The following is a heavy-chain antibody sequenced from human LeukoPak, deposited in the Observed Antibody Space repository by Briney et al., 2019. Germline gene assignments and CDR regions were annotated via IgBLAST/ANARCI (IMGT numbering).Heavy chain of an antibody. CDR2: VKKKSDGGSI. Sequence: GRSLRLSCAGSGFIFSNGWMTWVRQAPGKGLEWVGRVKKKSDGGSIDYAAAVKGRFSISRDDSRSTVYLQMNSLQIDDTALYYCATDSPPGYWGQGTLVTVSS. V-gene: IGHV3-15*01. CDR3: ATDSPPGY. CDR1: GFIFSNGW. J-gene: IGHJ4*02.